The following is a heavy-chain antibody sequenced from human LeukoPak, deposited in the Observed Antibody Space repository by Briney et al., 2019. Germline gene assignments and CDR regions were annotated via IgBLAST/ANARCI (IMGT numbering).Heavy chain of an antibody. CDR2: ISSSSSYI. J-gene: IGHJ4*02. CDR1: GFTFSSYS. D-gene: IGHD5-12*01. V-gene: IGHV3-21*01. Sequence: GGSLRLSCAASGFTFSSYSMNWVRQAPGKGLEWVSSISSSSSYIYYADSVKSRFTISRDNAKNSLYLQMNSLRAEDTAVYYCARTIRSIVATSNFDYWGQGTLVTVSS. CDR3: ARTIRSIVATSNFDY.